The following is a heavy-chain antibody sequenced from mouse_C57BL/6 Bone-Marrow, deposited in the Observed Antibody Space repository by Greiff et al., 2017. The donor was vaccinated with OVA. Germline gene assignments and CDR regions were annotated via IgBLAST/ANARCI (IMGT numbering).Heavy chain of an antibody. CDR3: ARSTYYYGSSPYFDV. Sequence: VQLQQSGSELRSPGSSVKLSCKDFDSEVFPIAYMSWVRQKPGHGFEWIGGILPSIGRTIYGEKFEDKATLDADTLSNTAYLELNSLTSEDSAIYYCARSTYYYGSSPYFDVWGTGTTVTVSS. CDR1: DSEVFPIAY. D-gene: IGHD1-1*01. J-gene: IGHJ1*03. CDR2: ILPSIGRT. V-gene: IGHV15-2*01.